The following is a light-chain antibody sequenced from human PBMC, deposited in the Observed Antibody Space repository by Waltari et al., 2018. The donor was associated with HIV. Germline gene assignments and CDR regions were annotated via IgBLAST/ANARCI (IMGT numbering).Light chain of an antibody. CDR2: EDS. CDR1: ALPKKY. CDR3: YSTDNSGHHRV. J-gene: IGLJ2*01. V-gene: IGLV3-10*01. Sequence: SYELTQPPSVAVSPGQTARITCTGDALPKKYASWYQQKSGQAPVLVIYEDSKRPSVFPGGFSGASSGTTATLTISGAQVEDEADYYCYSTDNSGHHRVFGTGTKLTVL.